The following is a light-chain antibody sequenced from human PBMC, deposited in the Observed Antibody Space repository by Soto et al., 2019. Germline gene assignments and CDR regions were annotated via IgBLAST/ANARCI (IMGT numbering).Light chain of an antibody. J-gene: IGLJ1*01. CDR1: SSNIGSNY. V-gene: IGLV1-47*01. Sequence: QSVLTQPPPASGTPGQRDTISCSGSSSNIGSNYVYWYQQLPGTAPKLLIYRNNQRPSGVPDRFSGSKSGTSASLAISGLRSEDEADYYCAAWDDSLSGYVFGTGTKVTVL. CDR3: AAWDDSLSGYV. CDR2: RNN.